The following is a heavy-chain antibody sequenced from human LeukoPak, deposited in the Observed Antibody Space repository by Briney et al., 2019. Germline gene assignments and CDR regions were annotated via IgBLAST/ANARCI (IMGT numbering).Heavy chain of an antibody. D-gene: IGHD3-10*01. CDR2: INHSGGT. CDR1: GYSITSAYY. Sequence: SETLSLTCTVSGYSITSAYYWGWIRQPPGKGLEWIGEINHSGGTKYNPSLKSRVTISVDTSKNQFSLKLSSVTAADTAVYYCARGSRRFDPWGQGTLVTVSS. J-gene: IGHJ5*02. CDR3: ARGSRRFDP. V-gene: IGHV4-38-2*02.